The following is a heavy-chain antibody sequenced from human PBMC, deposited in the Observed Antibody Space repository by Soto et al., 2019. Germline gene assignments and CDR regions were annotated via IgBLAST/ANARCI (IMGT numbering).Heavy chain of an antibody. V-gene: IGHV3-21*01. CDR1: GFTFSSYS. Sequence: PGGSLRLSCASSGFTFSSYSMNLVRQAPEKGLEWVSSITGSSSYIYYADSVKGRFTISRDNAKNSLYLQMNSLRAEDTAVYYCARDVYYYDSSAYWAYWGQGTLVTVSS. CDR3: ARDVYYYDSSAYWAY. CDR2: ITGSSSYI. D-gene: IGHD3-22*01. J-gene: IGHJ4*02.